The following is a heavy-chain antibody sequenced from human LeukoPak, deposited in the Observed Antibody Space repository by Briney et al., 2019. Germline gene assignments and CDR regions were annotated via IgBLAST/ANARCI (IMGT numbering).Heavy chain of an antibody. CDR1: GFTFSSYS. CDR3: AKRVAEEGSSWYIDM. CDR2: ISGGGGHT. J-gene: IGHJ3*02. Sequence: PGGSLRLSCAASGFTFSSYSMSWGRQAPGKGLEWVSAISGGGGHTFYADSVKGRVTTSRDNSKNTLYLQMNNLRAEDTAVYYCAKRVAEEGSSWYIDMWGQGTMVSVSS. D-gene: IGHD6-13*01. V-gene: IGHV3-23*01.